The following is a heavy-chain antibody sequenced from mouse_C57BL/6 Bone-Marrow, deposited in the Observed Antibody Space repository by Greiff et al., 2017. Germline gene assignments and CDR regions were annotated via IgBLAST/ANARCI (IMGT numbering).Heavy chain of an antibody. Sequence: EVNVVESGGGLVKPGGSLKLSCAASGFTFSSYAMSWVRQTPEKRLEWVATISDGGSYPYYPDNVKGRFPISTDNAHNTLYLQRSHLKSEDTAMYDCAGGEGIYCGYDDAMDYWGQGTSVTVSS. J-gene: IGHJ4*01. V-gene: IGHV5-4*03. CDR3: AGGEGIYCGYDDAMDY. CDR2: ISDGGSYP. D-gene: IGHD2-2*01. CDR1: GFTFSSYA.